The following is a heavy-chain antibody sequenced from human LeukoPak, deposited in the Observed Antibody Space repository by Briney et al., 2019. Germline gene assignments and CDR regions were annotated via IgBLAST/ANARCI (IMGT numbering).Heavy chain of an antibody. D-gene: IGHD2-8*01. V-gene: IGHV3-53*01. J-gene: IGHJ4*02. CDR2: IYSGGST. Sequence: GGSLRLSCAASGFTVSSNYMSWVRQAPGKGLEWVSVIYSGGSTYYADSMKGRFTISRDNSKNTLYLQMNSLRAEDTAVYYCARDMYYAHWGWGQGTLVTVSS. CDR1: GFTVSSNY. CDR3: ARDMYYAHWG.